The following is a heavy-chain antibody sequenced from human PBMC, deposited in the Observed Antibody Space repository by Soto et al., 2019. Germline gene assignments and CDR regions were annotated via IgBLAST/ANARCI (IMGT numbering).Heavy chain of an antibody. V-gene: IGHV1-18*01. CDR3: ARGRYFATTHRQWWYFDF. D-gene: IGHD6-19*01. J-gene: IGHJ2*01. Sequence: QVELMQSGPEVKRPGASVKVSCKASGYTFITSGINWVRQTPGQVLEWVGWISPANADKKYAQKFKGRVTLTSETSTDTVYMELTNLRSDDTAVYFCARGRYFATTHRQWWYFDFWGRGTPVTVSS. CDR2: ISPANADK. CDR1: GYTFITSG.